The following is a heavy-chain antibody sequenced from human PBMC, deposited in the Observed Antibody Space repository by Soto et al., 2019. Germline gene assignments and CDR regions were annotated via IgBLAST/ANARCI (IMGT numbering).Heavy chain of an antibody. V-gene: IGHV1-18*01. CDR2: ISAYNGNT. CDR3: ARAPYYYGSGLDYYYMDI. J-gene: IGHJ6*03. D-gene: IGHD3-10*01. Sequence: ASVKVSCKASGYTFTSYGISWVRQASGQGLEWMEWISAYNGNTNYAQKLQGRVTMTTDTSTSTAYMELRSLRSDDTAVYYCARAPYYYGSGLDYYYMDIWGKETTLTVSS. CDR1: GYTFTSYG.